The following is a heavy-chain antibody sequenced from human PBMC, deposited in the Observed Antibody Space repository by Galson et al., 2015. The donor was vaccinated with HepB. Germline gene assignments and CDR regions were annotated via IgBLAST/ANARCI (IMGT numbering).Heavy chain of an antibody. D-gene: IGHD3-10*01. Sequence: SCKASGGTFSSYAISWVRQDPGQGLEWMGRIIPILGIANYAQKFQGRVTITADKSTSTAYMELSSLRSEDTAVYYCVSSPHYGSGTAGYWGQGTLVTVSS. V-gene: IGHV1-69*04. J-gene: IGHJ4*02. CDR1: GGTFSSYA. CDR2: IIPILGIA. CDR3: VSSPHYGSGTAGY.